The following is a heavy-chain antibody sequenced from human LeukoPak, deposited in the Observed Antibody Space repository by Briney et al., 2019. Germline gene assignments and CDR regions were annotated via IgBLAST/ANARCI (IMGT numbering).Heavy chain of an antibody. CDR2: IYYSRST. D-gene: IGHD4-17*01. Sequence: SETLSLTCTVSGGSISSYYWSWIRQPPGKGLEWIGYIYYSRSTNYNPSLKSRVTISVDTSKNQFSLKLSSVTAADTAVYYCARLGTTVTPFDYWGQGTLVTVSS. V-gene: IGHV4-59*08. CDR1: GGSISSYY. CDR3: ARLGTTVTPFDY. J-gene: IGHJ4*02.